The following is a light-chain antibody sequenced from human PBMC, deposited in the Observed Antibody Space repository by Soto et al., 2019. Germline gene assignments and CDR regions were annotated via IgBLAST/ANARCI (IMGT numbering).Light chain of an antibody. Sequence: DIQLTQSPAFLSPSIGESVTITCRASQVISTSLAWYQEKPGQAPRLLIYAASTLETGIPARFSGTVSGTEFTLTITSLQPEDFAVYYCQQRSNWPITFGQGARLEI. V-gene: IGKV1-9*01. J-gene: IGKJ5*01. CDR1: QVISTS. CDR2: AAS. CDR3: QQRSNWPIT.